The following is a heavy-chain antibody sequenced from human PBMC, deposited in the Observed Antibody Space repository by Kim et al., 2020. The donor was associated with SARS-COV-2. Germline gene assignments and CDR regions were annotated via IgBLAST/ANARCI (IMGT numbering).Heavy chain of an antibody. CDR1: GFTFSSYA. D-gene: IGHD1-7*01. CDR2: IYSGGSST. CDR3: AKVSWNLFDY. Sequence: GGSLRLSCAASGFTFSSYAMSWVRQAPGKGLEWVSVIYSGGSSTYYADSVKGRFTISRDNSKNTLYLQMNSLRAEDTAVYYCAKVSWNLFDYWGQGTLVTVSS. V-gene: IGHV3-23*03. J-gene: IGHJ4*02.